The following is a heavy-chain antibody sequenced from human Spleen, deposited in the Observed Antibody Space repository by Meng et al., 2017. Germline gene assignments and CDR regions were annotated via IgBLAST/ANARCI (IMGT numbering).Heavy chain of an antibody. D-gene: IGHD3-10*01. Sequence: CSAHGWPFSGYYWIWIRQPPGKGLEWLGEINHSGSTNYNPSLKSRVTISVDTSKKHFSLKLRSVTAADTAVYYCARGGDYPPKTGNDACDIWGQGTMVTVSS. CDR2: INHSGST. V-gene: IGHV4-34*01. J-gene: IGHJ3*02. CDR1: GWPFSGYY. CDR3: ARGGDYPPKTGNDACDI.